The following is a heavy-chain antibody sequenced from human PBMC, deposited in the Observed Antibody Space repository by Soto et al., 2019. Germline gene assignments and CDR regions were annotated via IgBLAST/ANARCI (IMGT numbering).Heavy chain of an antibody. CDR3: ARDVIGHDIYVTIGYYFDH. CDR1: GYSFTNFH. Sequence: QVQLSQVGAEVKKPGASVKVSCKASGYSFTNFHIHWVRQAPGQGVEWMGMIDPRGGITRDAQRLQGRILMTRDASPTPVYVQLRSLTSEDTAVYYCARDVIGHDIYVTIGYYFDHWGQGPLVTVSS. J-gene: IGHJ4*02. V-gene: IGHV1-46*01. D-gene: IGHD4-4*01. CDR2: IDPRGGIT.